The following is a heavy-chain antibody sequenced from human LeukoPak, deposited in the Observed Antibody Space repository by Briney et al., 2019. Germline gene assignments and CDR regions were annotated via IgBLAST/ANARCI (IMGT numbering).Heavy chain of an antibody. J-gene: IGHJ4*02. CDR1: GFTFSSYG. Sequence: GGSLRLSCAASGFTFSSYGMHWVRQAPGKGLEWVAVIWYDGSNKYYADSVKGRFTISRDNSKNTLYLQMNSLRTEDTAVYYCARRGGTTAYFDFWGQGTLVTVSS. V-gene: IGHV3-33*01. CDR2: IWYDGSNK. D-gene: IGHD1/OR15-1a*01. CDR3: ARRGGTTAYFDF.